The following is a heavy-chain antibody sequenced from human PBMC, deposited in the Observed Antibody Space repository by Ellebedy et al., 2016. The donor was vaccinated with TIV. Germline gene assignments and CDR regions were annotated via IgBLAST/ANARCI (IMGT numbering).Heavy chain of an antibody. CDR1: GGSVSSGSYY. CDR2: VYYSGGT. D-gene: IGHD3-9*01. Sequence: SETLSLTCTVSGGSVSSGSYYWSWIRQPPGKGLEWIGYVYYSGGTNYDPSLKSRVTISLDMSKSQCSLKLNSVTAADTAVYYCARAGGPGYFDSGIDPWGQGTLVTVSS. CDR3: ARAGGPGYFDSGIDP. V-gene: IGHV4-61*01. J-gene: IGHJ5*02.